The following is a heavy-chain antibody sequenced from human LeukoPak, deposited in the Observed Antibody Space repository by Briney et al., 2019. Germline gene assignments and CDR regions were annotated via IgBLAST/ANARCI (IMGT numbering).Heavy chain of an antibody. CDR2: IYYSGST. J-gene: IGHJ3*02. CDR3: ARADSVVVPAATSGAFDI. Sequence: SQTLSLTCTVSGDSISSGDYYWSWIHQPPGKGLEWIGYIYYSGSTYYNPSLKSRVTISVDTSKNQFSLKLSSVTAADTAVYYCARADSVVVPAATSGAFDIWGQGTMVTVSS. D-gene: IGHD2-2*01. V-gene: IGHV4-30-4*08. CDR1: GDSISSGDYY.